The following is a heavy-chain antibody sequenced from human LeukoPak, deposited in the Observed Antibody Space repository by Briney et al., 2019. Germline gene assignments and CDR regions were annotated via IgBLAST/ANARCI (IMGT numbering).Heavy chain of an antibody. Sequence: GGSLRLSCAASGFTFSSYAMSWVRQAPGKGLEWVSAISGSGGSTYYADSVKGRFTIPRDNSKNTLYLQMNSLRAEDTAVYYCAILPWGLDFDYWGQGTLVTVSS. V-gene: IGHV3-23*01. CDR2: ISGSGGST. CDR1: GFTFSSYA. J-gene: IGHJ4*02. D-gene: IGHD7-27*01. CDR3: AILPWGLDFDY.